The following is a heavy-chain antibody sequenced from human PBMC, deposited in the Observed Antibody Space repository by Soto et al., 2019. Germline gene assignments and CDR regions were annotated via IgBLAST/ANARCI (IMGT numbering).Heavy chain of an antibody. CDR1: GGSITSANW. Sequence: SETLSLTCAVSGGSITSANWWTWVRQPPGGGLEWIGEISHSGITNYKASLKSRVTMSVDKTKNDVSLKLTPVTAADTAVYYCARVLRGWFDPWGQGTPVTVSS. J-gene: IGHJ5*02. CDR3: ARVLRGWFDP. V-gene: IGHV4-4*02. CDR2: ISHSGIT.